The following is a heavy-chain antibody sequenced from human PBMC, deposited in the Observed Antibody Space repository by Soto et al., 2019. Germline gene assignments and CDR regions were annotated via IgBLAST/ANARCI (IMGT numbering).Heavy chain of an antibody. CDR1: GFTFSTYG. CDR2: MRSDESNK. CDR3: ARVFDTYYFDL. J-gene: IGHJ4*02. V-gene: IGHV3-30*02. Sequence: GGSLRLSCAASGFTFSTYGMHWVRQAPGKGLEWVALMRSDESNKYYRDSVKGRFTISGDNSKNTVYLQMNSLRAEDTAVYYCARVFDTYYFDLWGQGTLVTVSS. D-gene: IGHD3-10*01.